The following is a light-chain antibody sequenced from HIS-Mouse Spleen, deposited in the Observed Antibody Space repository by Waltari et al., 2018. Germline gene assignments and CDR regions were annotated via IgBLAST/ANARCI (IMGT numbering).Light chain of an antibody. CDR1: SSDVGSYNL. CDR2: EGS. V-gene: IGLV2-23*01. Sequence: QSALTQPASVSGSPGQSITISCTGTSSDVGSYNLVSGYQQHPGKAPKLMIYEGSKRPSGVSNRFSGSKSGNTASLTISGLQAEDEADYYCCSYAGSSTFNWVFGGGTKLTVL. J-gene: IGLJ3*02. CDR3: CSYAGSSTFNWV.